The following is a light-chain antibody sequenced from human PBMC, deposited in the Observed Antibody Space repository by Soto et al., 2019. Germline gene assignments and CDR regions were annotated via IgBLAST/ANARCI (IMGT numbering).Light chain of an antibody. Sequence: QSALSQPASVSGSPGQSIAISCTGTSSDVGSYNLVSWYQQHPGKAPKLMIYDAFRRPSGVSDRFSGSRSGNTASLTISGLQSEDEADYYCCAYAGSNTYVFVTGTKLTVL. CDR3: CAYAGSNTYV. J-gene: IGLJ1*01. CDR2: DAF. V-gene: IGLV2-23*01. CDR1: SSDVGSYNL.